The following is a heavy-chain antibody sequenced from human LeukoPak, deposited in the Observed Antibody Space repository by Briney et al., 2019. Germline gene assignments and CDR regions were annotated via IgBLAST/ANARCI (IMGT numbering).Heavy chain of an antibody. CDR3: ARDPEVCCSGSFNWFDP. J-gene: IGHJ5*02. D-gene: IGHD3-10*02. Sequence: ASMKVSCKASEYTFTKYYIHWLRQAPGQGLEWMGIISPSGGSATYAQKFQGRVSMTRDTSTSTVYMELSSLRSEDTAIYYCARDPEVCCSGSFNWFDPWGQGTLVTVSS. CDR1: EYTFTKYY. V-gene: IGHV1-46*01. CDR2: ISPSGGSA.